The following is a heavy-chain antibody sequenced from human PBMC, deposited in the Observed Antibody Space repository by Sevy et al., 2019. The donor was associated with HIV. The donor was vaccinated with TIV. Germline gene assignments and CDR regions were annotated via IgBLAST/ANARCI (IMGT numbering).Heavy chain of an antibody. CDR3: ARDSGDGYKCYYGMDV. J-gene: IGHJ6*02. V-gene: IGHV3-30-3*01. CDR1: GFTFSSYA. D-gene: IGHD5-12*01. Sequence: GGSMRLSCAASGFTFSSYAMHWVRQAPGKGLEWVAVISYDGSNKYYADSVKGRFTISRDNSKNTLYLQMNSLRAEDTAVYYCARDSGDGYKCYYGMDVWGQGTTVTVSS. CDR2: ISYDGSNK.